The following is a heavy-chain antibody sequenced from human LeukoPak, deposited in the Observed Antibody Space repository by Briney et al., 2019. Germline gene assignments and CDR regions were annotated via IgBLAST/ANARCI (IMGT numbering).Heavy chain of an antibody. CDR3: ARSKLRFLEWPPVGYFDY. D-gene: IGHD3-3*01. Sequence: PGRSLRLSCAASGFTFSSYAMHWVRQAPGKGLEWVAVISYDGSNKYYADSVKGRFTISRDNSKNTLYLQMNSLRAEDTAVYYCARSKLRFLEWPPVGYFDYWGQGTLVTVPS. V-gene: IGHV3-30-3*01. CDR2: ISYDGSNK. J-gene: IGHJ4*02. CDR1: GFTFSSYA.